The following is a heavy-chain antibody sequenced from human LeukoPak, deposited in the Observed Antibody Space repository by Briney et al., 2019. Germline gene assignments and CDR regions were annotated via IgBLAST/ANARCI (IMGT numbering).Heavy chain of an antibody. CDR2: IYPGDSDT. J-gene: IGHJ6*02. D-gene: IGHD6-13*01. Sequence: HGESLKISCKGSGYSLITYWIAWVRQMPGKGLEWMGIIYPGDSDTRYSPSFQGQVTISADKSISTAYLQWSSLKASDTAMYYCARHAPYSSSWYRYYYYGMDVWGQGTTVTVSS. CDR3: ARHAPYSSSWYRYYYYGMDV. V-gene: IGHV5-51*01. CDR1: GYSLITYW.